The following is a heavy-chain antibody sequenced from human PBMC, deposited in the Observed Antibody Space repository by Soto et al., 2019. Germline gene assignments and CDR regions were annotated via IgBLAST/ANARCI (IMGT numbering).Heavy chain of an antibody. V-gene: IGHV3-48*03. J-gene: IGHJ4*02. CDR2: ISDDGASI. CDR1: GFSFSSFA. D-gene: IGHD5-18*01. Sequence: GGSLRLSCEASGFSFSSFAMNWVRQAPGRGLEWVSYISDDGASIYYADSLKGRFTISRDNAKNSLSLQMNNLRAEDTAVYYCERENSVQAWLHHFDHWGLGSLVTVS. CDR3: ERENSVQAWLHHFDH.